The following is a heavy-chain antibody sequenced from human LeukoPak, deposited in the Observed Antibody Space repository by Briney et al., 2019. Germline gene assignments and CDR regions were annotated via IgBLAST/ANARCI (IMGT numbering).Heavy chain of an antibody. J-gene: IGHJ4*02. D-gene: IGHD3-22*01. Sequence: PGRSLRLSCAASGFTFSSYAMHWVRQAPGKGLEWVAVISYDGSNKYYADSVKGRFTISRDNSKNTLYLQMNSLRAEDTAVHYCAKERTSDYYDSSGYYPFDYWGQGTLVTVSS. CDR3: AKERTSDYYDSSGYYPFDY. CDR1: GFTFSSYA. CDR2: ISYDGSNK. V-gene: IGHV3-30-3*01.